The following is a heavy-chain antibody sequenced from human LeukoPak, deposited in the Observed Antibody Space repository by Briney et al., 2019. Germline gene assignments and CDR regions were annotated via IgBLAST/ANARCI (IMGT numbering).Heavy chain of an antibody. V-gene: IGHV1-2*02. CDR3: ARGRIAAAGFYYYYYGMDV. J-gene: IGHJ6*02. D-gene: IGHD6-13*01. CDR1: GYTFTGYY. Sequence: ASVKVSCKASGYTFTGYYMHWVRQAPGQGLEWMGWINPNSGGPNYAQKFQGRVTMTRDTSISTAYMELSRLRSDDTAVYYCARGRIAAAGFYYYYYGMDVWGQGTTVTVSS. CDR2: INPNSGGP.